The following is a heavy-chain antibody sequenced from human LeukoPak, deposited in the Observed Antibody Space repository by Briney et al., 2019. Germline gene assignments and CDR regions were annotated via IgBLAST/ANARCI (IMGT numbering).Heavy chain of an antibody. J-gene: IGHJ3*02. Sequence: GGSLRLSCAASGFTFSSYSMNWVRQAPGKGLEWVSSISSSSNYIYYADSLKGRFTNSRDNAKNSLYLQMTSLRAEDTAVYYCARGTAAFDIWGQGTMVTVSS. V-gene: IGHV3-21*01. D-gene: IGHD2-8*02. CDR3: ARGTAAFDI. CDR2: ISSSSNYI. CDR1: GFTFSSYS.